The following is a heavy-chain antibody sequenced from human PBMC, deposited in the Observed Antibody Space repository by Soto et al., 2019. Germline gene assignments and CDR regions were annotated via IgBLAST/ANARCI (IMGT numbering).Heavy chain of an antibody. Sequence: GGSLRLSCAASGFTFSSYAMSWVRQAPGKGLEWVSAISGSGVSTYYADSVKGRFNISRDNSKHTLYLQMNILRAEDTAVYYCAKEGLVGVVNGIFDYWGQVTLVTVSS. V-gene: IGHV3-23*01. CDR3: AKEGLVGVVNGIFDY. CDR2: ISGSGVST. CDR1: GFTFSSYA. J-gene: IGHJ4*02. D-gene: IGHD3-3*01.